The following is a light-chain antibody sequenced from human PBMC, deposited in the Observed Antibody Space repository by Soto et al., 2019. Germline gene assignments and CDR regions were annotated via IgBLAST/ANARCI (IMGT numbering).Light chain of an antibody. V-gene: IGKV1-17*03. CDR3: LQHKTFLT. CDR2: AAT. J-gene: IGKJ4*01. CDR1: QGVGTY. Sequence: DIQMTQSPSVLSASVGDSVTITCRASQGVGTYLAWFQQKPGKVPNRLIFAATSLQGGVPTRFRGSGSGTEFTLTISSLQPEDFATDYCLQHKTFLTFGGGTRVEIK.